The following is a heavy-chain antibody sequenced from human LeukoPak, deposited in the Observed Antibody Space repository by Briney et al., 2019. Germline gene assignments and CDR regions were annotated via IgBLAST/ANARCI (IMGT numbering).Heavy chain of an antibody. CDR2: ISYDGSNK. CDR1: GFAFSRYG. D-gene: IGHD2-21*01. CDR3: ARGGVAIQDLNYFDY. J-gene: IGHJ4*02. V-gene: IGHV3-30*03. Sequence: GGSLRLSCAASGFAFSRYGMHWVRQASGKGLEWVALISYDGSNKYYADSVKGRFTISRDNSKNTLYLQMNSLRPEDTAVYYCARGGVAIQDLNYFDYWGQGTLVTVSS.